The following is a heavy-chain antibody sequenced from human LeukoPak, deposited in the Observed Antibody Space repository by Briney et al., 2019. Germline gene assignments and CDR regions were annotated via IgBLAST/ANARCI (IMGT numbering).Heavy chain of an antibody. CDR2: INPNSGGT. CDR3: ARENVEMATIVDY. Sequence: WASVKVSCKASGYTFTGYYIHWVRQAPGQGLEWMGWINPNSGGTNYAQKFQGRVTMTRDTSISTAYMELSRLRSDDTAVYYCARENVEMATIVDYWGQGTLVTGSS. D-gene: IGHD5-24*01. CDR1: GYTFTGYY. V-gene: IGHV1-2*02. J-gene: IGHJ4*02.